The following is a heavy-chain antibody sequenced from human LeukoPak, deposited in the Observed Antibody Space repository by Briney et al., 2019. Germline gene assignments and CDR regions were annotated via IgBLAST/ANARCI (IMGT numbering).Heavy chain of an antibody. J-gene: IGHJ4*02. V-gene: IGHV3-11*06. Sequence: GGSLRLSCAASGFIFSHYYMSWIRQAPGKGLEWVAYITGSGSYTSYAASVKGRFTISRDNAKNTLYLQMNSLRAEDTAVYRCARDVRGPRDFWGQGTLVTVSS. CDR1: GFIFSHYY. CDR2: ITGSGSYT. D-gene: IGHD2/OR15-2a*01. CDR3: ARDVRGPRDF.